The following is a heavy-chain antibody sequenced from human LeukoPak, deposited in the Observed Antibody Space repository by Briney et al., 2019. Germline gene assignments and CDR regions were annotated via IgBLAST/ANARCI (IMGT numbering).Heavy chain of an antibody. CDR1: GRSISSYY. V-gene: IGHV4-59*01. CDR2: IYYSGST. J-gene: IGHJ5*02. Sequence: SETLSLTCSVSGRSISSYYWSWIRQPPGRGLEWIGYIYYSGSTNYNPSLKSRVTISLDTSKSQSSLKLTSVTAADTAIYSCARAPIPYDRSRTDYRFDPGGQGTLVTVDS. D-gene: IGHD3-16*01. CDR3: ARAPIPYDRSRTDYRFDP.